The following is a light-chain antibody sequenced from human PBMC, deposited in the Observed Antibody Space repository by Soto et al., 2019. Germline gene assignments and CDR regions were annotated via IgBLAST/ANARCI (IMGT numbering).Light chain of an antibody. CDR2: WAS. CDR1: QSVFYSSSNKNY. CDR3: QQYYSTPLT. Sequence: DIVMTQSPDSLAVSLGERATIDCKSSQSVFYSSSNKNYLAWYQQKPGQPPKLLISWASTRESGVADRFSGSGSGTDFTRTISSRQAEDVAVYYCQQYYSTPLTFGPGTKVDIK. V-gene: IGKV4-1*01. J-gene: IGKJ3*01.